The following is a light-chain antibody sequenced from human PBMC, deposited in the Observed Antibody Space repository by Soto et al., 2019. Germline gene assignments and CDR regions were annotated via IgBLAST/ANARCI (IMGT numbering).Light chain of an antibody. Sequence: EIVMTQSPAILSVSPGERATLSCRASQSVSSNLAWYQQKPGQAPRLLIYGASTRATGIPARFSGSGSGTEFTLTISSLQFEDFAVYYCQQYNNWAATFGQGTKVEIK. CDR1: QSVSSN. V-gene: IGKV3-15*01. CDR2: GAS. CDR3: QQYNNWAAT. J-gene: IGKJ1*01.